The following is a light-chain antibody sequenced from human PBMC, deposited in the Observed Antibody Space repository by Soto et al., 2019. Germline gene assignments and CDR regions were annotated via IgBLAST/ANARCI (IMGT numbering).Light chain of an antibody. J-gene: IGLJ1*01. Sequence: QSVLTQPASVSGSPGQSITISCTGTSSDVGSYNLVSWYQQHPGKAPKLMIYEGSKRPSGVSNRFSGSKSGNTASLTISGLQAEDEADYYCCSYAGSSTDVFGNGTKVTV. CDR1: SSDVGSYNL. CDR3: CSYAGSSTDV. V-gene: IGLV2-23*01. CDR2: EGS.